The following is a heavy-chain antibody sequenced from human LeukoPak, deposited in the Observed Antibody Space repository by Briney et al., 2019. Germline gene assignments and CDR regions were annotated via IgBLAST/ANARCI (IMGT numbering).Heavy chain of an antibody. J-gene: IGHJ4*02. CDR2: ISYDGSNK. D-gene: IGHD6-19*01. CDR3: AKDLGGSGWYYFDY. Sequence: GGSLRLSCAASGFTSSSYGMHWVRQAPGKGLEWVAVISYDGSNKYYADSVKGRFTISRDNSKNTLYLQMNSLRAEDTAVYYCAKDLGGSGWYYFDYWGQGTLVTVSS. V-gene: IGHV3-30*18. CDR1: GFTSSSYG.